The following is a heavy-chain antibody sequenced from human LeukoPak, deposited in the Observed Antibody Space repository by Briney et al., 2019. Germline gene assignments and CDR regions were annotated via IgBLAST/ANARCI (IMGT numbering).Heavy chain of an antibody. J-gene: IGHJ3*02. CDR2: ISTYNGNT. CDR1: GYTFTSYG. CDR3: ARGKIEMGAFDI. V-gene: IGHV1-18*01. D-gene: IGHD5-24*01. Sequence: ASVKVSCKASGYTFTSYGNSWVRQAPGQGLEWMGWISTYNGNTNYAQKLQGRVTMTTDTSTSTAYMELRSLRSDDTAVYYCARGKIEMGAFDIWGQGTMVTVSS.